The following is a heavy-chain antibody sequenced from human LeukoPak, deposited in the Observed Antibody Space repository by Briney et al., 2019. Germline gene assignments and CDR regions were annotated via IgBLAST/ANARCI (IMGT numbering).Heavy chain of an antibody. CDR3: AREDSYYYGSGSYPFDY. V-gene: IGHV3-21*01. J-gene: IGHJ4*02. CDR2: ISSSSSYI. CDR1: GFTFSNAW. D-gene: IGHD3-10*01. Sequence: PGGSLRLSCAASGFTFSNAWMSWVRQAPGKGLEWVSSISSSSSYIYYADSVKGRFTISRDNAKNSLYLQMNSLRAEDTAVYYCAREDSYYYGSGSYPFDYWGQGTLVTVSS.